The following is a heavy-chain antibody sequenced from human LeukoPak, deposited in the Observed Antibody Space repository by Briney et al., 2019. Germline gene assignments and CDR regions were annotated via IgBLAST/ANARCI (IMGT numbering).Heavy chain of an antibody. CDR1: GGSISSYY. J-gene: IGHJ1*01. CDR3: ARGPPQQRGYFQH. CDR2: IYYSGST. V-gene: IGHV4-59*01. D-gene: IGHD6-13*01. Sequence: SGTLSLTCTVSGGSISSYYWSWIRQPPGKGLEWIGYIYYSGSTNYNPSLKSRVTISVDTSKNQFSLKLSSVTAADTAVYYCARGPPQQRGYFQHWGQGTLVTVSS.